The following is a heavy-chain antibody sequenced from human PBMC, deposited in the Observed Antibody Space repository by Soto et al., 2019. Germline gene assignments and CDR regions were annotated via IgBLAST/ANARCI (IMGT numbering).Heavy chain of an antibody. V-gene: IGHV3-21*01. D-gene: IGHD6-13*01. CDR3: ARGVVIAALTGTDAFDI. Sequence: GSLRLSCAASGFTFSSYSINWVRQAPGKGLEWVSSISSSSSYIYYADSVKGRFTISRDNAKNSLYLQMNSLRAEDTAVYYCARGVVIAALTGTDAFDIWGQGTMVTVSS. CDR1: GFTFSSYS. CDR2: ISSSSSYI. J-gene: IGHJ3*02.